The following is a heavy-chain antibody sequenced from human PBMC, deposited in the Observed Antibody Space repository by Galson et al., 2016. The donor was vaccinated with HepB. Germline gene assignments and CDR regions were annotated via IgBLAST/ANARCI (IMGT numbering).Heavy chain of an antibody. J-gene: IGHJ5*02. D-gene: IGHD3-10*01. V-gene: IGHV3-30-3*01. CDR3: ARGLYYYGSGSYYIRNNWFDP. CDR1: GFTFSSCA. Sequence: SLRLSCAASGFTFSSCAMHWVRQAPGEGLEWVAVISDDGVNKYFRDSVKGRFTISRDNAKNTLYLQMNGLRAEDTAVYYCARGLYYYGSGSYYIRNNWFDPWGQGTLVTVSS. CDR2: ISDDGVNK.